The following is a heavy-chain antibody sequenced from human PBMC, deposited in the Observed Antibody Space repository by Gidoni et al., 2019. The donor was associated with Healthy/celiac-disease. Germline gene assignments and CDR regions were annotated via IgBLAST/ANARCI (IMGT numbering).Heavy chain of an antibody. CDR3: ARTYDFWSGYYIGGELDY. J-gene: IGHJ4*02. V-gene: IGHV2-26*01. Sequence: QVTLKESGPVLVKPTETLTLTCTVSGFSLSNARMGVSWIRQPPGKALEWLAHIFSNDEESYSTSLKSRLTISKDTSNSQVVLTMTNMDPVDTATYYCARTYDFWSGYYIGGELDYWGQGTLVTVSS. D-gene: IGHD3-3*01. CDR2: IFSNDEE. CDR1: GFSLSNARMG.